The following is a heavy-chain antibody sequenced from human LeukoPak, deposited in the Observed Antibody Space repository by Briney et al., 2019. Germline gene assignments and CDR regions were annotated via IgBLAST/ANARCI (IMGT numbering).Heavy chain of an antibody. D-gene: IGHD2-21*02. Sequence: SETLSLTCTVSGGSISSYYWSWIRQPPGKGLEWIGYIYYSGSTNYNPSLKSRVTISVDTSKNQFSLKLSSVTAADTAVYYCARVVTAIGLIDYWGHGTLVTVSS. V-gene: IGHV4-59*01. CDR3: ARVVTAIGLIDY. CDR2: IYYSGST. CDR1: GGSISSYY. J-gene: IGHJ4*01.